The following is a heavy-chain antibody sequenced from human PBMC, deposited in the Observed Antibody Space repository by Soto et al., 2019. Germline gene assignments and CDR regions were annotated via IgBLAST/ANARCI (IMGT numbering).Heavy chain of an antibody. D-gene: IGHD3-10*01. CDR2: IIPILGIA. CDR3: ARVSGSYNYYYGMDV. Sequence: QVQLVQSGAEVKKPGSSVKVSCKASGGTFSSYTISWVRQAPGQGLEWMGRIIPILGIANYAQKFQGRVTIXXDXSXTTAYMELRSLRSEDTAVYYCARVSGSYNYYYGMDVWGQGTTVTVSS. V-gene: IGHV1-69*02. CDR1: GGTFSSYT. J-gene: IGHJ6*02.